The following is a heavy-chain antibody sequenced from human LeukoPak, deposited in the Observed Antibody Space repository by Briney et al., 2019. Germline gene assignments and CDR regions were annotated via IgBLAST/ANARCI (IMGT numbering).Heavy chain of an antibody. CDR3: AKEQYSSSGYYFDY. V-gene: IGHV3-23*01. Sequence: GGSLRLSCAASGFTFSSYGMSWVRQAPGKGLEWVSAISGSGGSTYYADSVKGRFTISRNNSKNTLYLQMNSLRAEDTAVYYCAKEQYSSSGYYFDYWGQGTLVTVSS. D-gene: IGHD6-13*01. J-gene: IGHJ4*02. CDR2: ISGSGGST. CDR1: GFTFSSYG.